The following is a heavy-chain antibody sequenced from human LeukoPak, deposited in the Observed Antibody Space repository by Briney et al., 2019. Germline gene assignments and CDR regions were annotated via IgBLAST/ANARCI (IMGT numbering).Heavy chain of an antibody. CDR2: IYTSGST. CDR1: GGSISSYY. CDR3: ASMTAVAGLFDH. Sequence: PSETLSLTCTVSGGSISSYYWSWIRQPPGKGLEWIGRIYTSGSTNYNPSLKSRVTMSVDTSKNQFSLKLSSVTAADTAVYYCASMTAVAGLFDHWGQGTLVTVSS. J-gene: IGHJ4*02. D-gene: IGHD6-19*01. V-gene: IGHV4-4*07.